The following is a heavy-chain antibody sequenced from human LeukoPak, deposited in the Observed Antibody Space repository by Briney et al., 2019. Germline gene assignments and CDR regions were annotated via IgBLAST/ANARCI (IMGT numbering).Heavy chain of an antibody. V-gene: IGHV1-2*02. CDR3: ARGGYYDSSGYYYSHNWFDP. CDR2: INPNSGGT. CDR1: GYTFTGYY. Sequence: ASVKVSCKASGYTFTGYYMHWVRQAPRQGLEWMGWINPNSGGTNYAQKFQGRVTMTRDTSISTAYMELSRLRSDDTAVYYCARGGYYDSSGYYYSHNWFDPWGQGTLVTVSS. D-gene: IGHD3-22*01. J-gene: IGHJ5*02.